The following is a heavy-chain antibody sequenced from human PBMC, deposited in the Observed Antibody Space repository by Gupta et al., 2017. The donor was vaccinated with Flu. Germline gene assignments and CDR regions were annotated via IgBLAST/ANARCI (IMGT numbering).Heavy chain of an antibody. J-gene: IGHJ5*02. V-gene: IGHV1-2*02. D-gene: IGHD6-13*01. CDR1: YY. CDR2: INTNSGGT. Sequence: YYMHWVRQAPGQGLEWMGWINTNSGGTNYAQKVQGRVTMTRDTSISTADMELSRLRSDETAVYYCAKDQKYATAGTLWFDPGGQGTMVTVSS. CDR3: AKDQKYATAGTLWFDP.